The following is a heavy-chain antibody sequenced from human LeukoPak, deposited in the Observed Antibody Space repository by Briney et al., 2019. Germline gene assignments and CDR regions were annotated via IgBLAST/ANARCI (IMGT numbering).Heavy chain of an antibody. CDR3: ARDTRYYYDSSGPFDY. V-gene: IGHV3-21*01. J-gene: IGHJ4*02. CDR2: ISSSSSYI. CDR1: GFTFSSYS. D-gene: IGHD3-22*01. Sequence: GGSLRLSCAASGFTFSSYSMNWVRQALGKGLEWVSSISSSSSYIYYADSVKGRFTISRDNAMNSLYLQMNSLRAEDTAVYYCARDTRYYYDSSGPFDYWGQGTLVTVSS.